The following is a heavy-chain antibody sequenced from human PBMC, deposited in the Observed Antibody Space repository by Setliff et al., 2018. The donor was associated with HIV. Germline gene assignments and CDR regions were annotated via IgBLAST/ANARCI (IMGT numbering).Heavy chain of an antibody. V-gene: IGHV4-39*07. Sequence: SETLSLTCRVSGGYVSDSSYYWGWIRQAPGKGLEWIGSMYYTESPYYNPSFINRVTISVDTSKNQFSLRVNSVTAADTAVYYCARSLVPSGYYYGRHAFDIWGQGTKVTVSS. D-gene: IGHD3-22*01. CDR2: MYYTESP. J-gene: IGHJ3*02. CDR1: GGYVSDSSYY. CDR3: ARSLVPSGYYYGRHAFDI.